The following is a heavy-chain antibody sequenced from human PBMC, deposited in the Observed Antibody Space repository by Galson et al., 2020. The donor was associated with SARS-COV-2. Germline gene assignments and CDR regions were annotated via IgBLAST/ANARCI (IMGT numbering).Heavy chain of an antibody. J-gene: IGHJ5*02. CDR2: IHDSGNT. D-gene: IGHD2-2*01. CDR3: ARHYCSRDGCHHTPNNWFDP. CDR1: GGSINGYF. V-gene: IGHV4-59*01. Sequence: SETLSLTCSVSGGSINGYFWSWIRQPPGKGLEWIAYIHDSGNTNSNPSLNSRVAISLDMSKNQISLRLISVTAADTAVYFCARHYCSRDGCHHTPNNWFDPWGQGTLVTVSS.